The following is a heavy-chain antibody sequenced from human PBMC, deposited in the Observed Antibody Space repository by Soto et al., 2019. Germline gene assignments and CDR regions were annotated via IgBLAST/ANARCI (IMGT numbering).Heavy chain of an antibody. CDR2: VYDSGSS. V-gene: IGHV4-4*07. D-gene: IGHD6-19*01. J-gene: IGHJ5*02. Sequence: PXETLSLTCNVSGGSISSFCWTWIRQPAGGRLEWIGRVYDSGSSNYNPSLKTRITMSLHRSRSQFSLSLYSVTAADTAVYYCARGVAETDFYPWANWFDLWGQGLLVTVSS. CDR3: ARGVAETDFYPWANWFDL. CDR1: GGSISSFC.